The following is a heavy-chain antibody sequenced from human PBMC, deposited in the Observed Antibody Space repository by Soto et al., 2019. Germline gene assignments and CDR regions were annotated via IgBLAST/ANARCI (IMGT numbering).Heavy chain of an antibody. CDR1: GFTFSSCA. D-gene: IGHD2-2*02. V-gene: IGHV3-23*01. CDR3: SKNPAARPYYYYGMDV. Sequence: PGGSLRLSCAASGFTFSSCAMSWVRQAPGKGLEWVSAISGSGGGTYYADSVKGRFTISRDNSKNTLFLQMNGLSADDTAVYFCSKNPAARPYYYYGMDVWGQGTTVTVS. J-gene: IGHJ6*02. CDR2: ISGSGGGT.